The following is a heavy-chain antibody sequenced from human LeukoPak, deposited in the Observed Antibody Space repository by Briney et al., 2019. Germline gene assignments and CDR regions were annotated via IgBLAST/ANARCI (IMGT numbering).Heavy chain of an antibody. J-gene: IGHJ4*02. V-gene: IGHV3-33*06. CDR2: IWYDGSNT. CDR1: GFTFSSYG. CDR3: AKSAPGGSYCVVQIDY. Sequence: GGSLRLSCAASGFTFSSYGMHWVRQAPGKGLEWVAVIWYDGSNTYYADSVKGRFTVSRDNSKNTLYLQMNSLRAEDTAVYYCAKSAPGGSYCVVQIDYWGQGTLVTVSS. D-gene: IGHD1-26*01.